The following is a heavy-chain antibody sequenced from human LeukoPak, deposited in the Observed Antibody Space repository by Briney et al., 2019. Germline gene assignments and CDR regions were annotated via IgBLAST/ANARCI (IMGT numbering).Heavy chain of an antibody. Sequence: PSETLSLTCSVSGASISNSNYYWGWIRQPPGKGLEWIGSIYYTGNTYYNPSLENRVTISVDTSKNQLSLKLTSVTAADTAVYYCARDRKVRYDTTAYCLYEYWGQGLLVTVSS. CDR2: IYYTGNT. V-gene: IGHV4-39*07. J-gene: IGHJ4*02. CDR3: ARDRKVRYDTTAYCLYEY. CDR1: GASISNSNYY. D-gene: IGHD3-9*01.